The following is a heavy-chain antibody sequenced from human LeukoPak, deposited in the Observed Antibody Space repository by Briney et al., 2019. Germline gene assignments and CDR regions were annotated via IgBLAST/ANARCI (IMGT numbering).Heavy chain of an antibody. CDR1: GYTVGNNY. Sequence: GGALRLSCAASGYTVGNNYMNWVRQAPGKGLEWVSLIFSHGETSYADSVKGRFTISRDNSKNTLYLQMNGLRVEDTAVYYCARDPPAVSINTYAWGQGTLVTVSS. D-gene: IGHD2-8*01. CDR3: ARDPPAVSINTYA. CDR2: IFSHGET. V-gene: IGHV3-66*01. J-gene: IGHJ4*02.